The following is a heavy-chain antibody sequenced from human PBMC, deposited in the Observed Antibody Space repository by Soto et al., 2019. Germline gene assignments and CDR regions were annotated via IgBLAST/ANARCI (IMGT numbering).Heavy chain of an antibody. CDR1: GFTVSSKY. CDR2: IQSGGTT. V-gene: IGHV3-66*01. CDR3: ASDNVLCDGGRCYRIPLDG. D-gene: IGHD2-15*01. Sequence: EVQLVESGGGLVQPGGSLRLSCAASGFTVSSKYMTWVRQAPGKGLEWVSLIQSGGTTYYADSVNGRFTISRDTTENTLHLQMDSLRVEDTAVYYCASDNVLCDGGRCYRIPLDGWGKVTTVTASS. J-gene: IGHJ6*04.